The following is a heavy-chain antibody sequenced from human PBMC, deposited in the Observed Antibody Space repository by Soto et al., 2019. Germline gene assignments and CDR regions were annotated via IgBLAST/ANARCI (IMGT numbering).Heavy chain of an antibody. CDR2: INPSGGST. Sequence: GASVKVSCKASGYTFTSYYMHWVRQAPGQGLEWMGIINPSGGSTSYAQKFQGRVTMTRDTSTSTVYMELGRLRSDDTAVYYCARDVVGSDYFDYWGQGTLVTVSS. CDR1: GYTFTSYY. D-gene: IGHD1-26*01. V-gene: IGHV1-46*01. CDR3: ARDVVGSDYFDY. J-gene: IGHJ4*02.